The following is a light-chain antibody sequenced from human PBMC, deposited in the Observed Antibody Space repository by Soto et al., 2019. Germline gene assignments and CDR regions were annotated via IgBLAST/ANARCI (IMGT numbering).Light chain of an antibody. J-gene: IGKJ4*01. CDR1: QSVSNNY. V-gene: IGKV3-20*01. CDR3: QQYDSLPT. Sequence: EIVLTQSPGTLSLSPGERATLSCRTSQSVSNNYLAWYQQKPGQAPRLLIYGASSRATGVPDRFSGSGSGTDFTLSISRLEPEDFATYYCQQYDSLPTFGGGTKVDIK. CDR2: GAS.